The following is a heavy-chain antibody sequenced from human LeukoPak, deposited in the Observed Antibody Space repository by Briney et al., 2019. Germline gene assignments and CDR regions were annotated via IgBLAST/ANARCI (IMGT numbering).Heavy chain of an antibody. D-gene: IGHD3-3*01. CDR2: IYYSGST. CDR3: ARGLRFLEWLPLDY. Sequence: SETLSLTCTVSGGSISSSRYYWGWIRQPPGKGLEWIGSIYYSGSTNYNPSLKSRVTISVDTSKNQFSLKLSSVTAADTAVYYCARGLRFLEWLPLDYWGQGTLVTVSS. CDR1: GGSISSSRYY. V-gene: IGHV4-39*07. J-gene: IGHJ4*02.